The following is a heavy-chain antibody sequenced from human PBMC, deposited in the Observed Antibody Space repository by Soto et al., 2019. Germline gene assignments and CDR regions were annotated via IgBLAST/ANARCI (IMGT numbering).Heavy chain of an antibody. V-gene: IGHV4-4*02. CDR2: VYHNGLT. Sequence: SETLSLTCDVSVDSIGSNVWWSWFRQPPGKGLEWIGEVYHNGLTDYNPSLRGRATMSADMSKNQFSLRVTSVTDADTAIYYCARDAALPGEADRFDYWGQGALGTVS. J-gene: IGHJ4*02. CDR1: VDSIGSNVW. CDR3: ARDAALPGEADRFDY. D-gene: IGHD2-15*01.